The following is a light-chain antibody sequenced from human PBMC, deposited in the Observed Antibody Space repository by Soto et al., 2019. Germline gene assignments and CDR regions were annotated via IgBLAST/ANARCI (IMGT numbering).Light chain of an antibody. V-gene: IGKV3-11*01. CDR3: QHYNSYSEA. CDR1: QSVSNY. Sequence: EIVLTRSPATLSLSPGERATLSCRASQSVSNYLAWYQQKPGQAPRLLIYDASNRTTGIPARFSGSGSGTDFTLSISSLEPEDFATYYCQHYNSYSEAFGQGTKVDIK. CDR2: DAS. J-gene: IGKJ1*01.